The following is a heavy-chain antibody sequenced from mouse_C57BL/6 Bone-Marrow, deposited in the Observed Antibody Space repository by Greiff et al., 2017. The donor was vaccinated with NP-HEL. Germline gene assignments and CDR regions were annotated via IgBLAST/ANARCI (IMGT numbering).Heavy chain of an antibody. J-gene: IGHJ3*01. CDR3: ARSRYYGSPFAY. D-gene: IGHD1-1*01. V-gene: IGHV5-12*01. CDR1: GFTFSDYY. CDR2: LSNGGGST. Sequence: EVKLVESGGGLVQPGGSLKLSCAASGFTFSDYYMYWVRQTPEKRLEWVAYLSNGGGSTYYPDTVKGRFTISRDNAKNTLYLQMSRLKSEDTAMYYCARSRYYGSPFAYWGQGTLVTVSA.